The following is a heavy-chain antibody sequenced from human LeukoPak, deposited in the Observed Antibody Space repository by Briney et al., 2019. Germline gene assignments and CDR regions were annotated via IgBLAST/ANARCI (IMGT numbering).Heavy chain of an antibody. Sequence: ASVKVSCKASGYTFTSYGISWVRQAPGQGLEWMGWISAYNGNTNYAQKLQGRVTMTTDTSTSTAYMELRSLRSDDTAVYYCARDPELELPLASDYWGQGTLVTVSS. CDR1: GYTFTSYG. D-gene: IGHD1-7*01. V-gene: IGHV1-18*01. CDR2: ISAYNGNT. CDR3: ARDPELELPLASDY. J-gene: IGHJ4*02.